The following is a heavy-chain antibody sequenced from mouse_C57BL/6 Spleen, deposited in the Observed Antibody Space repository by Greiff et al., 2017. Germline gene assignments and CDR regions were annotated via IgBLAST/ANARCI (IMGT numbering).Heavy chain of an antibody. J-gene: IGHJ2*01. Sequence: VQLQQSGAELVRPGASVTLSCKASGYTFTDYEMHWVKQTPVHGLEWIGAIDPETGGTAYNQKFKGKAILTADKSSSTAYMELRSLTSEDSAVYYCTESTTVVGIDDWGQGTTLTVSS. CDR3: TESTTVVGIDD. CDR2: IDPETGGT. D-gene: IGHD1-1*01. CDR1: GYTFTDYE. V-gene: IGHV1-15*01.